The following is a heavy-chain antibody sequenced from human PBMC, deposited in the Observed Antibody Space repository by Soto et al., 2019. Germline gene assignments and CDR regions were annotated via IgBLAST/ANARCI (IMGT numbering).Heavy chain of an antibody. Sequence: GGSLRLSCVASGFPFSSYAMSWVRQTPGKGLGWVSGISGSGGRTYYADSVKGRFTISRDNSNNTLSLQMHILRVEDTAVYFCAKGGYYSLFDIWGQGTVVTVSS. CDR1: GFPFSSYA. D-gene: IGHD3-16*01. V-gene: IGHV3-23*01. CDR2: ISGSGGRT. J-gene: IGHJ3*02. CDR3: AKGGYYSLFDI.